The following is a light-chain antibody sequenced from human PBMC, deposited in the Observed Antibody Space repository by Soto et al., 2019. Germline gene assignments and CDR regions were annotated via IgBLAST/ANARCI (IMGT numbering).Light chain of an antibody. CDR3: SSYTCSSTNVV. Sequence: QSALTQPASVSGSPGQSITISCTGTSSDVGGYNYVSWYQQHPGKAPKLMIYDVSNRPSGVSNRFSGSKSGNTASLTISGLQAEDGADYYCSSYTCSSTNVVFGGGTKVTVL. CDR1: SSDVGGYNY. J-gene: IGLJ2*01. CDR2: DVS. V-gene: IGLV2-14*01.